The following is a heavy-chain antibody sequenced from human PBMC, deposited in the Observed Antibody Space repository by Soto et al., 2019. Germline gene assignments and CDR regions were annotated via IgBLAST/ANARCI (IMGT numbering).Heavy chain of an antibody. J-gene: IGHJ6*02. CDR3: AKDLRGRDGSGCYYPLYYYYGMDV. Sequence: GGSLRLSCAASGFTFSSYAMSWVRQAPGKGLEWVAAISGSGGSTYYADSVKGRFTISRDNSKNTLYLQMNSLRAEDTAVYYCAKDLRGRDGSGCYYPLYYYYGMDVWGQGTTVTVSS. D-gene: IGHD3-10*01. CDR1: GFTFSSYA. V-gene: IGHV3-23*01. CDR2: ISGSGGST.